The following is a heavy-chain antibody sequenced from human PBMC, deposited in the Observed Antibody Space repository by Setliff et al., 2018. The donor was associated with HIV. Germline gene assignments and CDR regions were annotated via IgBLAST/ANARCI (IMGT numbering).Heavy chain of an antibody. J-gene: IGHJ5*01. V-gene: IGHV1-46*01. Sequence: ASVKVSCKASGYTFTNSFMHWVRQAPGQGLEWMGIMNKDGVGTTYAQKFQGRVTLTRDRSTNTVYMDLNSLRSEDTAVYYCAKEGGSHCTKGVCFPTNWLDSWGQGTLVTVSS. CDR1: GYTFTNSF. D-gene: IGHD2-8*01. CDR3: AKEGGSHCTKGVCFPTNWLDS. CDR2: MNKDGVGT.